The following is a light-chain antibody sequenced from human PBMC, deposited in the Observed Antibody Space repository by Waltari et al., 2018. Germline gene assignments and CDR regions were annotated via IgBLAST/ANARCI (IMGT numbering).Light chain of an antibody. Sequence: SFELTQTSSLSVSPGQTVRITCSGDVLANKYARWFQQKPGQAPGLIISRDTERPSGIPERFSGSSSGTTVTLTIRGAQAEDEADYYCYAAADNNLGVFGGGTKVTIL. J-gene: IGLJ3*02. CDR2: RDT. CDR1: VLANKY. V-gene: IGLV3-27*01. CDR3: YAAADNNLGV.